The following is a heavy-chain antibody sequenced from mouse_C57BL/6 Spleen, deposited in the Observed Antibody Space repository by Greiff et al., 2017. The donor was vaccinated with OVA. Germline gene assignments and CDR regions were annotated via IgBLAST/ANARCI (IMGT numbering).Heavy chain of an antibody. D-gene: IGHD1-1*01. CDR1: GYTFTSYW. J-gene: IGHJ1*03. Sequence: QVQLQQPGAELVKPGASVKLSCKASGYTFTSYWMHWVKQRPGQGLEWIGMIHPNSGSTNYNEKLKGKATLTVDKSSSTAYMQLSSLTSEDSAVYYCEIYYYGSSWYFDVWGTGTTVTVSS. CDR3: EIYYYGSSWYFDV. V-gene: IGHV1-64*01. CDR2: IHPNSGST.